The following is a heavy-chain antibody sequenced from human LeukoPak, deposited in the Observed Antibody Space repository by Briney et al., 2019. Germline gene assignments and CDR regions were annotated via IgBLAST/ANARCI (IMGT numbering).Heavy chain of an antibody. CDR3: ASPMVRGVVTDKFDY. CDR2: INHSGST. J-gene: IGHJ4*02. CDR1: GGSFSGYY. D-gene: IGHD3-10*01. Sequence: SETLSLTCAVYGGSFSGYYWSWIRQPPGKGLEWIGEINHSGSTNYNPSLKSRVTLSVDTSKNQFSLKLSSVTAADTAVYYCASPMVRGVVTDKFDYWGQGTLVTVSS. V-gene: IGHV4-34*01.